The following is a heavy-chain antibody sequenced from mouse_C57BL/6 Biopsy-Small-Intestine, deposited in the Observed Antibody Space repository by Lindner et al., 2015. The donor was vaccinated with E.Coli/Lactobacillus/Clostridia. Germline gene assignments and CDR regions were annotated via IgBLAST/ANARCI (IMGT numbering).Heavy chain of an antibody. V-gene: IGHV1-80*01. CDR3: ARSPSPYFDY. J-gene: IGHJ2*01. CDR2: IYPGDGDT. Sequence: VQLQESGPELVKPGASVKISCKASGYAFSSYWMNWVKQRPGKGLEWIGQIYPGDGDTNYNGKFKGKATLTADKSSSTAYMQLSSLTSEDSAVYFCARSPSPYFDYWGQGTTLTVSS. CDR1: GYAFSSYW. D-gene: IGHD6-1*01.